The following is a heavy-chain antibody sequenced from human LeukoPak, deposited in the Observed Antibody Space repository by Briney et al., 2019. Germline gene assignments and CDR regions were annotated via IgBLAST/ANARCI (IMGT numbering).Heavy chain of an antibody. Sequence: ASVKVSCKASGYTFTSYGISWVRQAPGQGLEWMGWISAYNGNTNYAQKLQGRVTMTTDTSTSTAYMELRSLRSDDTAVYYCARDRAVAGTGNAFDIWGQGTMVTVSS. V-gene: IGHV1-18*01. CDR3: ARDRAVAGTGNAFDI. CDR2: ISAYNGNT. CDR1: GYTFTSYG. J-gene: IGHJ3*02. D-gene: IGHD6-19*01.